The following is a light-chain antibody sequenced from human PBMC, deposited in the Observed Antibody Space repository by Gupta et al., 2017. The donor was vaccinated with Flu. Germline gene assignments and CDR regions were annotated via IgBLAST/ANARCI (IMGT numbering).Light chain of an antibody. CDR3: QQRNNWPGLT. Sequence: ASVSLSPGERATLSCRASQTVSSYLAWYQQKPGQAPRLLIYDISNRATGIPARFSGSGSGTDFTLTISSLEPEDFAVYHCQQRNNWPGLTFGGGTKVEIK. CDR2: DIS. CDR1: QTVSSY. V-gene: IGKV3-11*01. J-gene: IGKJ4*01.